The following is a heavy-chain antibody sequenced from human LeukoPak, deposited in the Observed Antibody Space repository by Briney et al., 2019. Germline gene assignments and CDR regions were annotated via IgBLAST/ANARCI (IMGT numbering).Heavy chain of an antibody. CDR2: IIPIFGTA. J-gene: IGHJ3*02. CDR1: GGTFSSYA. D-gene: IGHD1-26*01. CDR3: ARGVGATTGDDAFDI. Sequence: ASVKVSCTASGGTFSSYAISWVRQAPGQGLEWMGGIIPIFGTANYAQKFQGRVTITADESTSTAYMELSSLRSEDTAVYYCARGVGATTGDDAFDIWGQGTMVTVSS. V-gene: IGHV1-69*13.